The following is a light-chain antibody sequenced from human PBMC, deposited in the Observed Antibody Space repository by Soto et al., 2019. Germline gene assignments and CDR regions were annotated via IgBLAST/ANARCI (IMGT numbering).Light chain of an antibody. J-gene: IGLJ1*01. CDR3: QSYDSRLSAYV. CDR2: EGS. Sequence: QSALTQPASVSGSPGQSITISCTGTSSDVGSYNFVSWYQQHPGKAPKVMIYEGSKRPSGVPNRFSGSKSGNTASLTISGLQAEDEADYYCQSYDSRLSAYVFGSGTKLTVL. V-gene: IGLV2-23*01. CDR1: SSDVGSYNF.